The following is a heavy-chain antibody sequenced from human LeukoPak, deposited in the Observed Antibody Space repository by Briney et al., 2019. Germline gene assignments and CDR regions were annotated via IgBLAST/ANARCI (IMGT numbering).Heavy chain of an antibody. Sequence: SETLSLTCTVSGGSISSSNYYWSWIRQPAGKGLEWIGRIYTSGSTNYNPSLKSRVTMSVDTSKNQFSLKLSSVTAADTAVYYCSREFVVVPAAFDPWGQGTLVTVSS. CDR1: GGSISSSNYY. CDR3: SREFVVVPAAFDP. J-gene: IGHJ5*02. V-gene: IGHV4-61*02. D-gene: IGHD2-2*01. CDR2: IYTSGST.